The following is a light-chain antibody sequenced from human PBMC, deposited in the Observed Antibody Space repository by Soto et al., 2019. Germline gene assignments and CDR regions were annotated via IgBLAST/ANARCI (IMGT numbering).Light chain of an antibody. CDR3: AAWDASLNVPV. CDR2: NNN. V-gene: IGLV1-44*01. J-gene: IGLJ2*01. Sequence: QSVLTQPPSASGTPGQRVSISCSGSSSNIGTYSVNWYQQVPGTAPKLLIYNNNQRPSGVPDRFSGSKSGTSASLTISGLQSEDEAGYYCAAWDASLNVPVFGGGTKLTVL. CDR1: SSNIGTYS.